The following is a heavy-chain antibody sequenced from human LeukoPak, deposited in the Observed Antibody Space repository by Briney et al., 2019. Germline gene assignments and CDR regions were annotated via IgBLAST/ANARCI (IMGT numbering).Heavy chain of an antibody. CDR3: ARAFCSGGSCYSKGDY. D-gene: IGHD2-15*01. Sequence: PGGSLRLSCAASGFTFSSYSMNWVRQAPGKGLEWVSYMSSSSSTIYYADSVKGRFTISRDNAKNSLYLQMNSLRAEDTAVYYCARAFCSGGSCYSKGDYWGQGTLVTVSS. J-gene: IGHJ4*02. V-gene: IGHV3-48*01. CDR1: GFTFSSYS. CDR2: MSSSSSTI.